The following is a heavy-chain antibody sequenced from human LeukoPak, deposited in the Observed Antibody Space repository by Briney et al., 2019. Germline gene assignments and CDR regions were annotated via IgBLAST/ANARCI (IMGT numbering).Heavy chain of an antibody. D-gene: IGHD2-2*01. V-gene: IGHV4-38-2*01. CDR2: IYHSGST. CDR3: ARSLSTAGIDY. J-gene: IGHJ4*02. CDR1: GYSISSGRY. Sequence: SETLSLTCAVSGYSISSGRYWCWIRQPPGKGLEWIGCIYHSGSTYYNPSLKSRVTISVDTSKNQFSLNLRSVTAADTAVYYCARSLSTAGIDYWGQGTLVTVSS.